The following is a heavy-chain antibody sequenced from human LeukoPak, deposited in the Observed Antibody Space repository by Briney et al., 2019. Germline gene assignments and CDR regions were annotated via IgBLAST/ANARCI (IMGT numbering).Heavy chain of an antibody. CDR3: ARDMDYGGWFDP. CDR2: ISSSGSTI. V-gene: IGHV3-11*01. J-gene: IGHJ5*02. Sequence: GGSLRLSCAASGFTFSTYYMSWVRQAPGKGLEWVSYISSSGSTIYYADSVKGRFTISRDNAKNSLYLQMNSLRAEDTAVYYCARDMDYGGWFDPWGQGTLVTVSS. D-gene: IGHD4-17*01. CDR1: GFTFSTYY.